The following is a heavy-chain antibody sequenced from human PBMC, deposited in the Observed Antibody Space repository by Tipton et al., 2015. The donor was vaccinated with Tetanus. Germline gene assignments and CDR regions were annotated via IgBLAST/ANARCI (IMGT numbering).Heavy chain of an antibody. CDR2: IYYTGKT. V-gene: IGHV4-61*05. D-gene: IGHD2-8*02. CDR1: GGSINNSSYF. Sequence: TLSLTCTVSGGSINNSSYFWAWIRQPPGKGLEWIGYIYYTGKTNSNPSLKSRVTISVDTSRNQFSLRLYSVTAADTAVYFCARYYCPGGSCRHFDFWGQGTLVTISS. CDR3: ARYYCPGGSCRHFDF. J-gene: IGHJ4*02.